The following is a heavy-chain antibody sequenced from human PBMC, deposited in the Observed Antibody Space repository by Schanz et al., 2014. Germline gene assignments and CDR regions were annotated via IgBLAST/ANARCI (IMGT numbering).Heavy chain of an antibody. V-gene: IGHV3-23*01. J-gene: IGHJ4*02. CDR1: GFTFSTYA. D-gene: IGHD2-21*01. CDR3: ARDRLECGAECYSVEVFEI. CDR2: IGGSGDST. Sequence: EVQLLESGGALVQPGGSLRLSCSASGFTFSTYAMSWVRQAPGKGLEWVSGIGGSGDSTHYADSVKGRFIISRDNSNNTLYLQMKSLRSEDTAVYYCARDRLECGAECYSVEVFEIWGQGTLVIVSS.